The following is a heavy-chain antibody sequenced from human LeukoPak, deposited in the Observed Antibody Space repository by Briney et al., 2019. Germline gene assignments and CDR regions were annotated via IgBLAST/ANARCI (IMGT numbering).Heavy chain of an antibody. J-gene: IGHJ5*02. D-gene: IGHD3-10*01. Sequence: GSSVKVSCKASGSTFSSYAISWVRQAPGQGLEWMGGIIPIFGTANYAQKFQGRVTMTRDTSISTAYMELSRLRSDDTAVYYCARNRITMVRGVMSFWFDPWGQGTLVTVSS. CDR1: GSTFSSYA. CDR3: ARNRITMVRGVMSFWFDP. V-gene: IGHV1-69*05. CDR2: IIPIFGTA.